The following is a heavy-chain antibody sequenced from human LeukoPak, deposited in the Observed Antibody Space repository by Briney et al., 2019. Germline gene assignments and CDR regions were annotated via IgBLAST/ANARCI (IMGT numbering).Heavy chain of an antibody. CDR2: INPNSGGT. V-gene: IGHV1-2*02. CDR3: ARGRIAAAGAIDY. CDR1: GYTFTGYY. Sequence: ASVKVSCKASGYTFTGYYMHWVRQAPGQGLEWMGWINPNSGGTNYAQKFQGRVTLTRDTSISTAYMEMRKLTSDDTAFYYCARGRIAAAGAIDYWGQGARVTVSS. D-gene: IGHD6-13*01. J-gene: IGHJ4*02.